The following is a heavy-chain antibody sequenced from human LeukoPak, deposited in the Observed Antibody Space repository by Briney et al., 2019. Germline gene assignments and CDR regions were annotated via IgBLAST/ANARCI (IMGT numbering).Heavy chain of an antibody. CDR2: IYYSGST. CDR1: GGSICSYY. Sequence: SETLSLTCTVSGGSICSYYWSWIRQPPGKGLEWIGYIYYSGSTNYNPSLKSRVTISVDTSKNQFSLKLSSVTAADTAVYYCARGEMAAGFDYWGQGTLVTVSS. V-gene: IGHV4-59*01. D-gene: IGHD5-24*01. CDR3: ARGEMAAGFDY. J-gene: IGHJ4*02.